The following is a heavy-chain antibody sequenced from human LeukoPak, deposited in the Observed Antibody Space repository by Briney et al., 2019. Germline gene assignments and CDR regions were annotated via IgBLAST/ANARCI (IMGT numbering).Heavy chain of an antibody. CDR2: IIPILGIA. D-gene: IGHD2-2*02. J-gene: IGHJ6*02. Sequence: GASVKVSCKASGGTFSSYAISWVRQAPGQGLEWKGRIIPILGIANYAQKFQGRVTITADKSTSTAYMELSSLRSEDTAVYYCARTDLGYCSSTSCYSYYYYYGMDVWGQGTTVTVSS. CDR1: GGTFSSYA. CDR3: ARTDLGYCSSTSCYSYYYYYGMDV. V-gene: IGHV1-69*04.